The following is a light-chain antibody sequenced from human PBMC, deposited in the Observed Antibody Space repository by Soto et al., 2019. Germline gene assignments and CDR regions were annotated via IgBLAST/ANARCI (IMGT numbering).Light chain of an antibody. CDR3: QVWDSSSDHVV. Sequence: SYELTQPPSMSVAPGQTARMTCGGNNIGSKSVQWYQQKPGQAPVLVVYDDYDRPSGVPERFSGTNSGNTATLTISRVEAGDEADYYCQVWDSSSDHVVFGGGTKLTVL. CDR2: DDY. V-gene: IGLV3-21*02. CDR1: NIGSKS. J-gene: IGLJ3*02.